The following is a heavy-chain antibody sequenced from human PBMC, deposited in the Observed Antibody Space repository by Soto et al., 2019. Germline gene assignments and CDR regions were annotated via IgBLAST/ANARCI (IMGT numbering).Heavy chain of an antibody. CDR2: TYYRSKWYN. D-gene: IGHD3-22*01. CDR1: GDSVSSNSAA. V-gene: IGHV6-1*01. J-gene: IGHJ6*02. CDR3: ARDWFLSLYYSMGEPYYYCYGMDV. Sequence: PSQTLSLTCAISGDSVSSNSAAWNWIRQSPSRGLEWLGRTYYRSKWYNDYAVSVKSRITINPDTSKNQFSLQLNSVTPEDTAVYYCARDWFLSLYYSMGEPYYYCYGMDVWGQGTTVTVSS.